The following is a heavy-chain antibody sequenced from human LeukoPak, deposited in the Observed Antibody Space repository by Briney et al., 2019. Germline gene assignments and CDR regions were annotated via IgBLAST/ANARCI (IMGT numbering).Heavy chain of an antibody. CDR2: IKSKTDGGTT. CDR3: AAVSVDYGDSSFDF. V-gene: IGHV3-15*01. Sequence: PGGSLRVSCAASGFTFSNAWMSWVRQAPGKGLEWVGRIKSKTDGGTTDYAEPVKGRFTISRDDSKKTLYLQMNSLKTEDTALYYCAAVSVDYGDSSFDFWGQGTLVTVSS. CDR1: GFTFSNAW. J-gene: IGHJ4*02. D-gene: IGHD4-17*01.